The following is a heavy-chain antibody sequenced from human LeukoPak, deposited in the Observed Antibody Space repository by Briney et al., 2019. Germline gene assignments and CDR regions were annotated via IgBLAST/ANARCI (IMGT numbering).Heavy chain of an antibody. Sequence: ASVRVSCKVSEYTLTELSMHWVRQAPGKGLEWMGGFDPEDGETIYAQKFQGRVTMTEDTSTDTAYMELSSLRSEDTAVYYCATVPRSPIWFGEPAFDPWGQGTLVTVSS. CDR3: ATVPRSPIWFGEPAFDP. V-gene: IGHV1-24*01. CDR2: FDPEDGET. D-gene: IGHD3-10*01. J-gene: IGHJ5*02. CDR1: EYTLTELS.